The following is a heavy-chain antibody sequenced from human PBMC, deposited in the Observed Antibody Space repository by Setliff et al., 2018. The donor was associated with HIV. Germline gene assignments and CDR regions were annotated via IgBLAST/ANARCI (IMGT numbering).Heavy chain of an antibody. Sequence: LRLSCAASGFSFSDAWMKWVRQAPGKGPEWVGRIKSKTDGGTTDYAAPVKGRFTISRDDSKNTPYLQMNSLKTKDTAVYYCTTDLGGSYHGWNYWGQGTLVTVSS. CDR2: IKSKTDGGTT. J-gene: IGHJ4*02. D-gene: IGHD1-26*01. V-gene: IGHV3-15*07. CDR3: TTDLGGSYHGWNY. CDR1: GFSFSDAW.